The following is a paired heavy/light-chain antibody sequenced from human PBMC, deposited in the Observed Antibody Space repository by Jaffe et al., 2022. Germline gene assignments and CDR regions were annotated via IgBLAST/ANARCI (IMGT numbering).Light chain of an antibody. CDR3: QQFYSAPLT. V-gene: IGKV4-1*01. Sequence: DIVMTQSPLSLAVSLGERVTINCKSSQSIFYSSNNTDSLVWYQQKPGQPPRLLIYWASTRKSGVPDRFSGSGSGTDFTLTISSLQTEDVAVYYCQQFYSAPLTFGGGTKVEIK. J-gene: IGKJ4*01. CDR1: QSIFYSSNNTDS. CDR2: WAS.
Heavy chain of an antibody. CDR3: ATGDCSTRGSCHGFDL. V-gene: IGHV3-15*01. CDR2: IKRRSENEAT. Sequence: QLVESGGGLVKPGGSLRLSCAASGFTFSDVWMTWVRQAPGKGLEWLGRIKRRSENEATEYAVPVKGRFTISRDDSKNTVYVQMNNLKTEDTALYYCATGDCSTRGSCHGFDLWGQGTMVTVSS. J-gene: IGHJ3*01. D-gene: IGHD2-15*01. CDR1: GFTFSDVW.